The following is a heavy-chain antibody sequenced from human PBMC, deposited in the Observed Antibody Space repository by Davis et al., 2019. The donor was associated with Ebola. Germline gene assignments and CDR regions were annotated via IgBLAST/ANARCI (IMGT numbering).Heavy chain of an antibody. J-gene: IGHJ6*04. Sequence: GESLKISCSASGFSFSTYAMHWVRQAPGKGPEYVSAINNNGLNTYYADSVKGRFTVSRDNPKNTLHLQMNSLRVEDTAIYYCAKGGSGWPSDYSYGLGVWGKGTTVTVSS. V-gene: IGHV3-64D*08. CDR1: GFSFSTYA. D-gene: IGHD6-19*01. CDR2: INNNGLNT. CDR3: AKGGSGWPSDYSYGLGV.